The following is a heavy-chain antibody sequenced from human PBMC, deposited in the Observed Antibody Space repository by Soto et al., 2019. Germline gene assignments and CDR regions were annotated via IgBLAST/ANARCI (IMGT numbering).Heavy chain of an antibody. CDR2: IHHSGSI. Sequence: QVQLQQSGPGLVKPSQTLSLTCTVSGDSISSDYYHWTWIRQSPGKGLEWIGYIHHSGSILYNPSLKSRVTISVDTSKIHFPLHLTSVTAADTAVYFCAREDDGGDSLDVWGQGTTVTVSS. D-gene: IGHD2-21*02. V-gene: IGHV4-30-4*08. J-gene: IGHJ6*02. CDR1: GDSISSDYYH. CDR3: AREDDGGDSLDV.